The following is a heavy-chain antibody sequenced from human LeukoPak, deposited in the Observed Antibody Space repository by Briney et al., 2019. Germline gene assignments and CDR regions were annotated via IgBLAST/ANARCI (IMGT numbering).Heavy chain of an antibody. V-gene: IGHV5-51*01. CDR3: ARQRFTMRAYAGNWFDP. CDR2: IYPGDSDT. Sequence: PGESLKIFCKGSGYSFTSYWIGWVRQMPGKGLEWMGIIYPGDSDTRYSPSFQGRVTISADKSISTAYLQWSSLKASDTAMYYCARQRFTMRAYAGNWFDPWGQGTLVTVSS. J-gene: IGHJ5*02. D-gene: IGHD3-10*01. CDR1: GYSFTSYW.